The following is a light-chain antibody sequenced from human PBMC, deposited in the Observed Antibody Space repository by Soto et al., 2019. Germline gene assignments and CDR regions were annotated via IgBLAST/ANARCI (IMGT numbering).Light chain of an antibody. CDR2: SNN. CDR1: WSNIGSNT. V-gene: IGLV1-44*01. J-gene: IGLJ3*02. CDR3: AAWDDSLDGVV. Sequence: QSVLTQPPSASGTPGQRVTISCSGSWSNIGSNTVSWYQQLPGTAPKLLIYSNNQGPSGVPDRISGSKSGTSAPLAISGLQSEDEGEYYCAAWDDSLDGVVFGGGTKLTVL.